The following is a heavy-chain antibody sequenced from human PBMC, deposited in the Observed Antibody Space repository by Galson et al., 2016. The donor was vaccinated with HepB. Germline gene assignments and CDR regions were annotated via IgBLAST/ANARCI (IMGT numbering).Heavy chain of an antibody. Sequence: SLRLSCAASGFAFSSYAMSWVRQAPGKGLEWVSAISDSGRTTYYTDSVKGRFTISRDNSRNKLHLQMNSLTAEDTAIYYCANLRGGYSGPRYYDYYNGMDVWGQGTTVTVSS. V-gene: IGHV3-23*01. D-gene: IGHD5-12*01. CDR3: ANLRGGYSGPRYYDYYNGMDV. CDR2: ISDSGRTT. CDR1: GFAFSSYA. J-gene: IGHJ6*02.